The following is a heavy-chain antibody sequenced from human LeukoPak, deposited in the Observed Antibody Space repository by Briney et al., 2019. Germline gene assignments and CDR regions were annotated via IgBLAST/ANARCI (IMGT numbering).Heavy chain of an antibody. CDR2: IFYSGST. V-gene: IGHV4-39*07. CDR1: GGSISSSTYY. Sequence: SETLSLTCTVSGGSISSSTYYWGWIRQSPGKGLEWIGSIFYSGSTNYNPSLKSRVTISVDTSKNQFSLKLSSVTAADTAVYYCARVGNPLVTVFAWFDPWGQGTLVTVSS. CDR3: ARVGNPLVTVFAWFDP. D-gene: IGHD3-3*01. J-gene: IGHJ5*02.